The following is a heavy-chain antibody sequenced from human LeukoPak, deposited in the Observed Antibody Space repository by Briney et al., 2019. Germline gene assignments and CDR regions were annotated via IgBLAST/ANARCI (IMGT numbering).Heavy chain of an antibody. CDR3: ARELSGPHAFDI. CDR1: GGSISSYY. V-gene: IGHV4-59*01. D-gene: IGHD3-3*01. Sequence: SETLSLTCTVSGGSISSYYWSWIRQPPGKGLEWIGYIYYSGSTNYNPSLKSRVTISVDTSKNQFSLKLSSVTAADTAVYYCARELSGPHAFDIWGQGTMVTVSS. J-gene: IGHJ3*02. CDR2: IYYSGST.